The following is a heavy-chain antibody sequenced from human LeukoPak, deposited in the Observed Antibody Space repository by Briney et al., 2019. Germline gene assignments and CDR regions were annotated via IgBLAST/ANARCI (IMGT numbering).Heavy chain of an antibody. CDR1: GFTFSSYA. CDR2: IRNSGSDT. CDR3: AKVVTSGSYYFDF. J-gene: IGHJ4*02. D-gene: IGHD1-26*01. V-gene: IGHV3-23*01. Sequence: GGSLRLSCAASGFTFSSYAMSWVRQAPGKGLEWVSAIRNSGSDTYYPDSVRGRFTISRDNSKNTLSLQMNSLRAEDTAIYYCAKVVTSGSYYFDFWGQGTLVTVSS.